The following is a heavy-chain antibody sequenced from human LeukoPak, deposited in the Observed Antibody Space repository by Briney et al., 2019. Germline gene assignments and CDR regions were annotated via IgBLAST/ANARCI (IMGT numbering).Heavy chain of an antibody. Sequence: GASVKVSCKASGYTFTSYDINWVRQATGQGLEWMGWMNPNSGNTGYAQKFQGRVTMTRNTSISTAYMELSSLRSEDTAVYYCARGVRGRYYYGSGSYYHFDYWGQGTLVTVSS. J-gene: IGHJ4*02. CDR1: GYTFTSYD. CDR3: ARGVRGRYYYGSGSYYHFDY. D-gene: IGHD3-10*01. CDR2: MNPNSGNT. V-gene: IGHV1-8*01.